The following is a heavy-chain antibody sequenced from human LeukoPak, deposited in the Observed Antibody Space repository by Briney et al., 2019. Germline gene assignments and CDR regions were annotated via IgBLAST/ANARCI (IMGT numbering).Heavy chain of an antibody. D-gene: IGHD4-11*01. CDR2: ITSSGGDT. Sequence: GGSLRLSCTASGFTFSNYAMSWVRQAPGKGLVWVSAITSSGGDTYYADSVKGRFTFSRDNSKNTLYLQMTSLRPEDTAIYYCAKAHYNDYAFDYWGQGTLVTVSS. CDR1: GFTFSNYA. CDR3: AKAHYNDYAFDY. V-gene: IGHV3-23*01. J-gene: IGHJ4*02.